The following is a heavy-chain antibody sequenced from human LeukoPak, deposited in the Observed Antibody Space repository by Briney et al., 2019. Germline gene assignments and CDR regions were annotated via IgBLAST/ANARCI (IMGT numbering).Heavy chain of an antibody. CDR1: GFTFSDYY. J-gene: IGHJ4*02. CDR3: ARERHYYDSSGYLDY. Sequence: PGGSLRLSCAASGFTFSDYYMSWIRQAPGKGLEWVSYISSSGSTIYYADSVKGRFTISRDNAKNSLYPQMNSPRAEDTAVYYCARERHYYDSSGYLDYWGQGTLVTVSS. CDR2: ISSSGSTI. V-gene: IGHV3-11*04. D-gene: IGHD3-22*01.